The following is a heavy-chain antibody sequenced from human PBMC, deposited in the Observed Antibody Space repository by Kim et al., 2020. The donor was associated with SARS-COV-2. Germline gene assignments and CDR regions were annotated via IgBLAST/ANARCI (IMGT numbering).Heavy chain of an antibody. D-gene: IGHD3-10*01. V-gene: IGHV4-61*01. CDR3: ARGNLTTKWLGAADYY. CDR2: IYYSGST. Sequence: SETLSLTCTVSGGSVSSGSYYWSWIRQPPGKGLEWIGNIYYSGSTNYNPSLKSRVTISVDTSKNQFSLKLSSVTAADTAVYYCARGNLTTKWLGAADYY. CDR1: GGSVSSGSYY. J-gene: IGHJ6*01.